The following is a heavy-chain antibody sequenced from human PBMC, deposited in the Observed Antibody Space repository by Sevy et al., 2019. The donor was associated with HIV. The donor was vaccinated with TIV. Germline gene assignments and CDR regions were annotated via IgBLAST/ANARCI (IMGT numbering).Heavy chain of an antibody. D-gene: IGHD4-17*01. V-gene: IGHV3-66*01. J-gene: IGHJ4*02. Sequence: GGSLRLSCAASGFTVSNNYMSWVRQAPGKGLEWVSVFYSAGSTSYADSVKGRFTISRDNSKNTLYLHLNSLRADDTAMFYCATVLRDYGDYLLAFWGQGTLVTVSS. CDR2: FYSAGST. CDR3: ATVLRDYGDYLLAF. CDR1: GFTVSNNY.